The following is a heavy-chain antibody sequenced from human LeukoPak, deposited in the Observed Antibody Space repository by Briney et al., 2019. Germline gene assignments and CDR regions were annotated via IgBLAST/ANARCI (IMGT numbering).Heavy chain of an antibody. D-gene: IGHD3-10*01. CDR1: VHPFNICG. V-gene: IGHV1-18*01. CDR2: MSPQNGAT. Sequence: ASVKVSCNASVHPFNICGITWVPQAPGQGLEWVGWMSPQNGATNYGQKVRGRVTVTTDTSTSTAYMDRRSLTSDDTAVYYCARGPPYGSDYWGQGTLVTVSS. CDR3: ARGPPYGSDY. J-gene: IGHJ4*02.